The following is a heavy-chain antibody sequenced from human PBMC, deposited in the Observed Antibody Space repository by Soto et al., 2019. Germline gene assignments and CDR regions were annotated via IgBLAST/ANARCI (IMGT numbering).Heavy chain of an antibody. D-gene: IGHD3-9*01. CDR3: AKDDHFDWLLYAQLHY. CDR2: ISGSGGST. Sequence: GGSLRLSCAASGFTFSSYAMSWVLQAPGKGLEWVSAISGSGGSTYYADSVKGRFTISRDNSKNTLYLQMNSLRAEDTAVYYCAKDDHFDWLLYAQLHYWGQGSLVTVSP. J-gene: IGHJ4*02. CDR1: GFTFSSYA. V-gene: IGHV3-23*01.